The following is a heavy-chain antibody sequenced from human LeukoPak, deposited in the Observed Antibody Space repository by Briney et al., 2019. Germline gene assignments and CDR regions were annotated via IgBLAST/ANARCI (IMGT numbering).Heavy chain of an antibody. V-gene: IGHV4-61*02. CDR1: GGSISSGSYY. CDR2: IYTSGST. CDR3: ARDSPHYYDSSDYHYDAFDI. J-gene: IGHJ3*02. D-gene: IGHD3-22*01. Sequence: SETLSLTCTVSGGSISSGSYYWSWIRQPAGKGLEWIGRIYTSGSTNYNPSLKSRVTISVDTSKNQFSLKLSSVTAADTAVYYCARDSPHYYDSSDYHYDAFDIWGQGTMVTVSS.